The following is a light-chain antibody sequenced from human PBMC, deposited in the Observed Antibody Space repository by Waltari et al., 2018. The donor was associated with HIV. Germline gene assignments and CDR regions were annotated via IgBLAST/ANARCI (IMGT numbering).Light chain of an antibody. CDR1: QGIDTS. CDR3: QQAKSFPHT. J-gene: IGKJ4*02. CDR2: AAS. V-gene: IGKV1-12*01. Sequence: DIQLTQSPLFVSASVGDRVSITCRASQGIDTSLAWYQRRPGKVPNLLIYAASRMERGVPSRFSGSGSGTVFILNITVLQPEDLATYYCQQAKSFPHTFGGGTRV.